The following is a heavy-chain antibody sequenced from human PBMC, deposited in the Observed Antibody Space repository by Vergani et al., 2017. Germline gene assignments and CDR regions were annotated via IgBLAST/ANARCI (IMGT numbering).Heavy chain of an antibody. CDR2: IYYSGST. J-gene: IGHJ4*02. V-gene: IGHV4-39*01. Sequence: QLQLQESGPGLVKPSETLSLTCTVSGGSISSSSYYWGWIRQPPGKGLEWIGSIYYSGSTYYNPSLKSRVTISVDTSKNQFSLKLSSVTAADTAVYYCARADYYDSSGFYYFDYWGQGTLVTVSS. CDR3: ARADYYDSSGFYYFDY. D-gene: IGHD3-22*01. CDR1: GGSISSSSYY.